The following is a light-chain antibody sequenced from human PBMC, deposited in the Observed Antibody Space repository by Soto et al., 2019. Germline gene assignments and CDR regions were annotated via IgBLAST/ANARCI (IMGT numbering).Light chain of an antibody. Sequence: EIVLTQSPAILSLSPWERATLSCRASQSVSRSYLAWYQQKPGQAPRLLIYGASTRATGIPDRISGSGSGTDFTLTISRLEPEDFAVFYCQQYGSMTWTFGQGTKVDIK. V-gene: IGKV3-20*01. CDR2: GAS. CDR3: QQYGSMTWT. J-gene: IGKJ1*01. CDR1: QSVSRSY.